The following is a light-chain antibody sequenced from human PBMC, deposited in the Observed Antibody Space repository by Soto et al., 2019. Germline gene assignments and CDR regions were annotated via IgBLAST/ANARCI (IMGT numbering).Light chain of an antibody. J-gene: IGKJ1*01. V-gene: IGKV3-15*01. Sequence: EIVMTQSPATLSVSPGERATLSCRASQSVSNNLAWYQQKPGQAPRLLIYGASTRATGIPASFSGSGSGTEFTLTISSLQSEDFAVYYCPQYNNWPPWTFGQGTKVEIK. CDR1: QSVSNN. CDR3: PQYNNWPPWT. CDR2: GAS.